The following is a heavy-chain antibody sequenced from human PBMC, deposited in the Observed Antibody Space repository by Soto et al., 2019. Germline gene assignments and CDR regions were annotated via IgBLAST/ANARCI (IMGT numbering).Heavy chain of an antibody. CDR1: GGSVSSGSYY. CDR3: ARASSLDPVYYYYGMDV. Sequence: QVQLQESGPGLVKPSETLSLTCTVSGGSVSSGSYYWSWIRQPPGKGLEWIGYIYYSGSTNYNPSLKSRVPISVDTSKNQFSLKLSSVTAADTAVYYCARASSLDPVYYYYGMDVWGQGTTVTVSS. D-gene: IGHD2-2*01. V-gene: IGHV4-61*01. J-gene: IGHJ6*02. CDR2: IYYSGST.